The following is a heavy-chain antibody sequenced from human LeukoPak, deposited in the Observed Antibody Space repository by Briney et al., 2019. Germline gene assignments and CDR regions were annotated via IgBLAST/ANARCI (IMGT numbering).Heavy chain of an antibody. J-gene: IGHJ4*02. CDR1: GGSISSSYW. CDR3: ARLLERRGSSYGYDY. V-gene: IGHV4-59*08. D-gene: IGHD5-18*01. Sequence: SGTLSLTCAVSGGSISSSYWWSWIRQPPGKGLEWIGYIYYSGSTNYNPPLKSRVTISVDTSKNQLSLKLSSVTAADTAVYYCARLLERRGSSYGYDYWGQGTLVTVSS. CDR2: IYYSGST.